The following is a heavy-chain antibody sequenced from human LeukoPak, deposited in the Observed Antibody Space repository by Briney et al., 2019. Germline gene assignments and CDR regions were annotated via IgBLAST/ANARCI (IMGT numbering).Heavy chain of an antibody. V-gene: IGHV3-21*01. CDR1: GFIFSGYS. J-gene: IGHJ4*02. CDR2: ISESSSHI. CDR3: ARGVVPAAFDY. D-gene: IGHD2-2*01. Sequence: AGGSLRLSCAASGFIFSGYSMNWVRQAPGKGREWVSSISESSSHISYADSVKGRFTIYRDNAKNSLYVQLDSLRVDDTAVYYCARGVVPAAFDYWGQGTLVTVSS.